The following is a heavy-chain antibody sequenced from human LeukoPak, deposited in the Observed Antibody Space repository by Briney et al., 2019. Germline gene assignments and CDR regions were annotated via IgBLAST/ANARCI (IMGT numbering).Heavy chain of an antibody. CDR1: GYTFTSYY. J-gene: IGHJ3*02. Sequence: ASGKVSCKASGYTFTSYYMHWVRQAPGQGLEWMGIINPSGGSTSYAQKFQGRVTMTRDTSTSTVYMELSSLRSEDTAVYYCARGGDSSGYYSPAHAFDIWGRGTMVTVSS. V-gene: IGHV1-46*01. CDR2: INPSGGST. D-gene: IGHD3-22*01. CDR3: ARGGDSSGYYSPAHAFDI.